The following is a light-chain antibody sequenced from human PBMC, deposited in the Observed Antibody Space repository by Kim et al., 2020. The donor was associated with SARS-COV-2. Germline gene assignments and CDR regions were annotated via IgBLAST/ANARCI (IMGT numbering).Light chain of an antibody. J-gene: IGLJ3*02. Sequence: SYELTQPLSVSVALGQTARITCGGNNIVTKNEHWYQQKPGQAPVLVMYRDTNRPSGIPERFSGSNSGNTATLTISRAQAGDEADYYCQVWDSSTWVFGGGTKLTVL. CDR3: QVWDSSTWV. CDR2: RDT. V-gene: IGLV3-9*01. CDR1: NIVTKN.